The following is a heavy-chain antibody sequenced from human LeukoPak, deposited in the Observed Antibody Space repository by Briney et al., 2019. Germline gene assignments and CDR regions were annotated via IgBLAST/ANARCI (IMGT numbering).Heavy chain of an antibody. CDR2: IYTSGST. Sequence: PSETLSLTCTVSGGSISSGSYYWSWIRQPAGKGLEWIGRIYTSGSTNYNPSLKSRVTISVDTSKNQFSLKLSSVTAADTAVYYCATYIAVAGRFDYWGQGTLVTVSS. V-gene: IGHV4-61*02. J-gene: IGHJ4*02. CDR1: GGSISSGSYY. D-gene: IGHD6-19*01. CDR3: ATYIAVAGRFDY.